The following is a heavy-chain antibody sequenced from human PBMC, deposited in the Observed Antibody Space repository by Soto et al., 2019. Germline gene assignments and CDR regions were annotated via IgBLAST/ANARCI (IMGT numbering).Heavy chain of an antibody. CDR3: ARRELNLWFGELLIDY. CDR2: ISAYNGNT. D-gene: IGHD3-10*01. Sequence: ASVKVSCKASGYTFTSYGISWVRQAPGQGLEWMGWISAYNGNTNYAQKLQGRVTMTTDTSTSTAYMELRSLRSDDTAVYYCARRELNLWFGELLIDYWGQGTLVTVSS. J-gene: IGHJ4*02. CDR1: GYTFTSYG. V-gene: IGHV1-18*04.